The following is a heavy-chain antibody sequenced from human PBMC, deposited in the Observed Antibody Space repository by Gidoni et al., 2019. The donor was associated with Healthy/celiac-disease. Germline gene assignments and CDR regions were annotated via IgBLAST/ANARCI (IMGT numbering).Heavy chain of an antibody. J-gene: IGHJ6*02. D-gene: IGHD4-17*01. CDR2: ISGSGGST. V-gene: IGHV3-23*01. CDR3: AKDKKWTTVTKAYGMDV. CDR1: GFTFSSYA. Sequence: EVQLLESGGGLVQPGGSLRLSCAASGFTFSSYAMSWVRQAPGKGLEWVSAISGSGGSTYYADSVKGRFTISRDNSKNTLYLQMNSLRAEDTAVYYCAKDKKWTTVTKAYGMDVWGQGTTVTVSS.